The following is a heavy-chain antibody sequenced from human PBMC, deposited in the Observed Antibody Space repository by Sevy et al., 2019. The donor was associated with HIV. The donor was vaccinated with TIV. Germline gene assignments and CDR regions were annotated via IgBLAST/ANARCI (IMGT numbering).Heavy chain of an antibody. J-gene: IGHJ4*02. D-gene: IGHD3-22*01. V-gene: IGHV3-11*01. CDR2: ISSSGSGTSK. Sequence: GGSLILSCAASGFTFSDYYVSWIRQAPGKGLEWVSYISSSGSGTSKDYADSVEGRFSISRDNAQSSLHLQMDSLRADDTAVYYCARSNNAGVGNFYYDTTGYYSDYWGQGILVTVSS. CDR1: GFTFSDYY. CDR3: ARSNNAGVGNFYYDTTGYYSDY.